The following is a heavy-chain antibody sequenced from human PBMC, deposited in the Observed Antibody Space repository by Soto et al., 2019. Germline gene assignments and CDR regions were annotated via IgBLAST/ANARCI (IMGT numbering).Heavy chain of an antibody. V-gene: IGHV1-46*01. Sequence: GASVKVSCKASGYTFTSYYMHWVRQPPEKGFEWMGIINPSGGSTSYAQKFQGRVTMTRDTSTSTVYMELSSLRSEDTAVYYCARDPGMTTVSPGGWFDPWGQGTRVTVSS. J-gene: IGHJ5*02. CDR2: INPSGGST. D-gene: IGHD4-17*01. CDR1: GYTFTSYY. CDR3: ARDPGMTTVSPGGWFDP.